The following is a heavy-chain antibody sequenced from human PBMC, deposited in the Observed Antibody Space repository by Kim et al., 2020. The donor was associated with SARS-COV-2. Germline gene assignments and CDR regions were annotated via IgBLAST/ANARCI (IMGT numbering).Heavy chain of an antibody. V-gene: IGHV4-30-2*04. CDR3: ARVHRITSFGVVIIDAFDI. Sequence: KSRVTISVDPSKTQFSLKLSSVTAADTAVYYCARVHRITSFGVVIIDAFDIWGQGTMVTVSS. D-gene: IGHD3-3*01. J-gene: IGHJ3*02.